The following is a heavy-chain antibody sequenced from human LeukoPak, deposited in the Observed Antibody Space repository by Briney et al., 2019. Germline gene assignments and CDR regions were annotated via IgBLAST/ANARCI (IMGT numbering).Heavy chain of an antibody. Sequence: KSGGSLRLSCAASGFTFSSYSMNWVRQAPGKGLEWVSSISSSSSYIYYADSVKGRFTISRDNAKNSLYLQMNSLRAEDTAVYYCARDLFSYYYDSSGNWFDPWGQGTLVTVSS. D-gene: IGHD3-22*01. V-gene: IGHV3-21*01. CDR3: ARDLFSYYYDSSGNWFDP. CDR2: ISSSSSYI. CDR1: GFTFSSYS. J-gene: IGHJ5*02.